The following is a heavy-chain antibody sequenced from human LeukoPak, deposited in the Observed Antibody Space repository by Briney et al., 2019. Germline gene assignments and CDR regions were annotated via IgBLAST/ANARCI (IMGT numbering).Heavy chain of an antibody. J-gene: IGHJ4*02. Sequence: GGSLRLSCAASGFTFTNYVMTWVRQAPGKGLEWLSGISVSGADTYYADSVKGRFTISRDNSKNTVSLRLNSLRAEDSAIYYCASRMEYSTSSVFYWGQGTLVTVSS. CDR1: GFTFTNYV. D-gene: IGHD6-6*01. V-gene: IGHV3-23*01. CDR3: ASRMEYSTSSVFY. CDR2: ISVSGADT.